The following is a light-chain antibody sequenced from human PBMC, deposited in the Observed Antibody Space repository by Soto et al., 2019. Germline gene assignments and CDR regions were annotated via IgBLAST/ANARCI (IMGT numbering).Light chain of an antibody. CDR1: QSVSSY. CDR3: QQRSNWLLT. CDR2: DAS. V-gene: IGKV3-11*01. Sequence: EIVLTQSPATLSLSPGERATLSCRASQSVSSYLAWYQQKPGQAPRLLIYDASNRATGIPARFSGSGSGTDLTVTISSLDPEDFAVYYCQQRSNWLLTFGGGTKVEIK. J-gene: IGKJ4*01.